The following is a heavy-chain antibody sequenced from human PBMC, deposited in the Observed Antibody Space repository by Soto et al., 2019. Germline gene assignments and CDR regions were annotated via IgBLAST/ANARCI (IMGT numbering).Heavy chain of an antibody. D-gene: IGHD5-18*01. CDR3: ARLLHGYSPVFDY. CDR2: IIPIFGTA. J-gene: IGHJ4*02. CDR1: GGTFSSYA. V-gene: IGHV1-69*12. Sequence: QVQLVQSGAEVKKPGSSVKVSCTASGGTFSSYAISWVRQAPGQGLEWMGGIIPIFGTANYAQQFQGRVTITADESTSTAYMELSSLRSEDTAVYYCARLLHGYSPVFDYWGQGTLVTVSS.